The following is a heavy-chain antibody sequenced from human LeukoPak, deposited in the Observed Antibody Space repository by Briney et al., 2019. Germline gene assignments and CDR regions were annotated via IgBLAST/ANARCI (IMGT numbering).Heavy chain of an antibody. Sequence: GGSLRLSCAASGFTFSSYAMSWVRQAPGKGLEWVSAISGSGGSTYYADSVKGRFTISRDNSKNTLYLQMNSLRAEDTAVYYCAKISGLSSYGNYYYYGMDVWGQGTTVTVSS. CDR3: AKISGLSSYGNYYYYGMDV. J-gene: IGHJ6*02. D-gene: IGHD5-18*01. V-gene: IGHV3-23*01. CDR1: GFTFSSYA. CDR2: ISGSGGST.